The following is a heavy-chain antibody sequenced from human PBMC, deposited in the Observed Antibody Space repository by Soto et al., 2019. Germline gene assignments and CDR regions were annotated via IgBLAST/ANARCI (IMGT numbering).Heavy chain of an antibody. D-gene: IGHD6-13*01. Sequence: EVQLLESGGGLVQPGGSLRLSCAASGFTFSNYAMSWVRQAPGKGLEWVSRISGTGGSTYYADSVKGRFTISRDNSKNTVVVQTNSLRAEDTAVYYCAKDLMAACTPKHWGQGPLVTVSS. J-gene: IGHJ1*01. CDR3: AKDLMAACTPKH. CDR2: ISGTGGST. CDR1: GFTFSNYA. V-gene: IGHV3-23*01.